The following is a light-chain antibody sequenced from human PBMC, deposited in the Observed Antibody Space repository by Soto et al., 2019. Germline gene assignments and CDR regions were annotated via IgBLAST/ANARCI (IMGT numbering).Light chain of an antibody. CDR2: DAS. V-gene: IGKV3-11*01. CDR3: QQHSNWPPLT. Sequence: EIVLTQSPGTLSLSPGERGTLSCRAIQSVSNNYLAWYQQKPVQAPRLLIYDASNRATGIPARFSGSGSGTDFTLTISSLEPEDFAVYYCQQHSNWPPLTFGEGTKVDIK. CDR1: QSVSNNY. J-gene: IGKJ4*01.